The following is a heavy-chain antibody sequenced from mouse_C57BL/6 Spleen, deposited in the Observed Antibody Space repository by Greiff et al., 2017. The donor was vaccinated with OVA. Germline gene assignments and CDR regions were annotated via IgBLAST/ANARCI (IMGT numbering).Heavy chain of an antibody. J-gene: IGHJ4*01. CDR3: ARMDDYDGDYYAMDY. CDR1: GFTFSDYG. D-gene: IGHD2-4*01. Sequence: EVQGVESGGGLVKPGGSLKLSCAASGFTFSDYGMHWVRQAPEKGLEWVAYISSGSSTIYYADTVKGRFTISRDNAKNTLFLQMTSLRSEDTAMYYCARMDDYDGDYYAMDYWGQGTSVTVSS. CDR2: ISSGSSTI. V-gene: IGHV5-17*01.